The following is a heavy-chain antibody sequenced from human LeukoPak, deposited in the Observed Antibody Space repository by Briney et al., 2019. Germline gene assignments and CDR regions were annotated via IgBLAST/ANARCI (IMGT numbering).Heavy chain of an antibody. CDR3: ARETMVRGVIIATFLIDY. V-gene: IGHV4-59*12. CDR2: IYYSGNT. D-gene: IGHD3-10*01. J-gene: IGHJ4*02. CDR1: GGSISTYY. Sequence: PSETLSLTCTVSGGSISTYYWSWIRQPPGKGLEWIGYIYYSGNTNYNPSLKSRVTISVDTSKNQFSLKLSSVTAADTAIYYCARETMVRGVIIATFLIDYWGQGNLVTVFS.